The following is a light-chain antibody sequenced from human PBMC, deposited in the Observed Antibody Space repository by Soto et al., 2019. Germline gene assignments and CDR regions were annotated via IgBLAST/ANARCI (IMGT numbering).Light chain of an antibody. Sequence: ESVLTQSPGTLSLSPGEGATLSFMASQSVSRNYLAWYQQKPGQAPRLLIYTASRRATGIPDRFSGSGSGTDFTLTISRLEPEDSAVYYCQQYSSAPITFGQGTRLEIK. CDR2: TAS. CDR3: QQYSSAPIT. J-gene: IGKJ5*01. V-gene: IGKV3-20*01. CDR1: QSVSRNY.